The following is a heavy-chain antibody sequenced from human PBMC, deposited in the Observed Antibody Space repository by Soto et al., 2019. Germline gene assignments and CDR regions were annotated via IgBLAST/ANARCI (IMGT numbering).Heavy chain of an antibody. D-gene: IGHD4-4*01. CDR1: GGSISSGGHY. CDR2: IYYSGST. CDR3: ARDQAYDYTSPGDYYYYGMDV. J-gene: IGHJ6*02. V-gene: IGHV4-31*03. Sequence: QVQLQESGPGLVKPSQTLSLTCTVSGGSISSGGHYWNWIRQHPGKGLEWIDYIYYSGSTYYNPSLKSRVTISVDTSKNQFSLNLSSVTAADTAVYYCARDQAYDYTSPGDYYYYGMDVWGQGTTVTVSS.